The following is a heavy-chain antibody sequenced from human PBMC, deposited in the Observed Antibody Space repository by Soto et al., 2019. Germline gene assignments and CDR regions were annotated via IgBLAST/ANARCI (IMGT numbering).Heavy chain of an antibody. CDR3: GRFGVESIPIFGVVAPYGMDV. V-gene: IGHV4-38-2*01. J-gene: IGHJ6*02. CDR2: RFPXGNT. D-gene: IGHD3-3*01. Sequence: SETLSIRYAVRCYSITSGFYLXWIRQPPGKGLEWIGSRFPXGNTYYNPFLKCRVTILLDTXRNQFSLKVTSVTAADTAVYYCGRFGVESIPIFGVVAPYGMDVWGQGTTVTVSS. CDR1: CYSITSGFY.